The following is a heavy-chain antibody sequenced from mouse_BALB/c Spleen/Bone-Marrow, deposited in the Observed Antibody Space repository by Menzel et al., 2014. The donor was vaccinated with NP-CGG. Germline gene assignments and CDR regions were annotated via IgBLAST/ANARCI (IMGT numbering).Heavy chain of an antibody. Sequence: QVQLQQPGAELMKPGASVQISCKATGYTFSSYWIEWVKQRPGHGLEWIGEILPGSGSIKYNEKFKGKATFTADTSSNTAYMQLSSLTSEDSAVYYCASRYDTMDYWGQGTSVTVSS. V-gene: IGHV1-9*01. CDR2: ILPGSGSI. J-gene: IGHJ4*01. CDR1: GYTFSSYW. CDR3: ASRYDTMDY.